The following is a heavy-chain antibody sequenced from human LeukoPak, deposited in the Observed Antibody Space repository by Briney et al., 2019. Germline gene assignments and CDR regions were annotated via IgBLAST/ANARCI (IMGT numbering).Heavy chain of an antibody. CDR1: GFTFSNYA. D-gene: IGHD3-22*01. Sequence: GGSLRLSCAASGFTFSNYAMSWVRQAPGKGLEWVSGISGSGGNTYHADSVKGRFTISRDNSKNTLYLQMNSLRAEDTAVYYCAKDAPGWYYDSSGYDYWGQGTLVTVSS. V-gene: IGHV3-23*01. CDR2: ISGSGGNT. CDR3: AKDAPGWYYDSSGYDY. J-gene: IGHJ4*02.